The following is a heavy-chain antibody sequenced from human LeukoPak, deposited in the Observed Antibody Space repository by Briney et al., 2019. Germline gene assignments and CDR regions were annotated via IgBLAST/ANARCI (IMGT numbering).Heavy chain of an antibody. CDR1: GFTFSSYG. Sequence: GGSLRLSCAASGFTFSSYGMNWVRQAPGKGLEWVSSISSSGTYIYFADSVKGRFTISRDNAKNSLYLQMNSLRAADTALYYCAREQSYSEEIVVVNPPFDYWGQGTLVTVSS. J-gene: IGHJ4*02. D-gene: IGHD2-21*01. CDR2: ISSSGTYI. CDR3: AREQSYSEEIVVVNPPFDY. V-gene: IGHV3-21*01.